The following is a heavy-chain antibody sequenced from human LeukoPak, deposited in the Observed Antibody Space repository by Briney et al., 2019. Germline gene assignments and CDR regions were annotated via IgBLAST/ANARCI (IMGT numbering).Heavy chain of an antibody. CDR3: AGSLAYCGGDCRLGDY. V-gene: IGHV3-66*01. J-gene: IGHJ4*02. D-gene: IGHD2-21*02. CDR2: VNTVDTT. Sequence: GGSLRLSCAASGFTVSSNYMSWVRQAPGKGLEWVSVVNTVDTTYYADSVRGRFTISRDNSENTLYLQMNSLRVEDTAVYYCAGSLAYCGGDCRLGDYWGQGTLVTVSS. CDR1: GFTVSSNY.